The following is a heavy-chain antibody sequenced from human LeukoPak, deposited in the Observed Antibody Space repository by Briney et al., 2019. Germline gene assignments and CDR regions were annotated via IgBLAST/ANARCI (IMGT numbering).Heavy chain of an antibody. Sequence: PGGSLRFSCAASGFTFSGYSMNWFRQALGRGLEWDSYISSTSTTIYYKDSVKGRFTISRDNAKNSLYLHMTSLRVEDTAVYYCVRNDGDDAFDIWGQGTMVTVSS. D-gene: IGHD4-17*01. CDR1: GFTFSGYS. CDR3: VRNDGDDAFDI. CDR2: ISSTSTTI. J-gene: IGHJ3*02. V-gene: IGHV3-48*01.